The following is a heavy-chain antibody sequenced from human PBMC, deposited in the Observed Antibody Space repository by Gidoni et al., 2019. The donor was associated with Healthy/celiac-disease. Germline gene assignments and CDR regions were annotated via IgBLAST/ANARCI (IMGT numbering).Heavy chain of an antibody. J-gene: IGHJ4*02. CDR2: ISAYNGNT. D-gene: IGHD3-22*01. Sequence: QVQLVQSGAEVKKPGASVKVSCQASGYTFTSYGISWVRQAPGQGLEWMGWISAYNGNTNYAQKLQGRVTMTTDTSTSTAYMELRSLRSDDTAVYYCARELEYYYDSSGYYGVDYWGQGTLVTVSS. CDR1: GYTFTSYG. V-gene: IGHV1-18*04. CDR3: ARELEYYYDSSGYYGVDY.